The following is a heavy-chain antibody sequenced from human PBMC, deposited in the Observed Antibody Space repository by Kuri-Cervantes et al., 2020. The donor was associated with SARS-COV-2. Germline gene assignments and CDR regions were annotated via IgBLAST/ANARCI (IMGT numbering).Heavy chain of an antibody. Sequence: ASVKVSCKASGYTFTGYYMHWVRQAPGQGLEWMGWINPNSGGTNYAQKFQGRVTMTRDTSTSTVYMELSSLRSEDTAAYYCAGGTTDAFDIWGQGTMVTVSS. J-gene: IGHJ3*02. CDR2: INPNSGGT. CDR1: GYTFTGYY. D-gene: IGHD1-1*01. CDR3: AGGTTDAFDI. V-gene: IGHV1-2*02.